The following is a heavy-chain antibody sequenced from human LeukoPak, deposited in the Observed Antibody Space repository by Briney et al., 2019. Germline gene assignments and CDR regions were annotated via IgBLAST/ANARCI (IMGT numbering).Heavy chain of an antibody. J-gene: IGHJ4*02. CDR3: AKVGDSSSWHIDY. CDR1: GFTFDDYA. CDR2: ISWNSGSI. V-gene: IGHV3-9*01. Sequence: GGSLRLSCAASGFTFDDYAMHWVRQAPGKGLEWVSGISWNSGSIGYADSVKGRFTISRDNAKNSLYLQMNSLRVEDTALYYCAKVGDSSSWHIDYWGQGTLVTVSS. D-gene: IGHD6-13*01.